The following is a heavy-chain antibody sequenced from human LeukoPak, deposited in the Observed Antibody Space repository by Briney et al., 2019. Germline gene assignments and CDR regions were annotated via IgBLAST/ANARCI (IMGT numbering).Heavy chain of an antibody. CDR1: GIRFSSFG. CDR2: LSSSGTT. V-gene: IGHV3-23*01. Sequence: PGGSLRLSCAASGIRFSSFGMSWVRQTPEKGLEWGSTLSSSGTTFYSGSVKGRFHISRGNSEDPLYLQMDRLTAEDTALYYCARVGYSGAWYFFIFWGQGNLDT. J-gene: IGHJ4*02. CDR3: ARVGYSGAWYFFIF. D-gene: IGHD6-13*01.